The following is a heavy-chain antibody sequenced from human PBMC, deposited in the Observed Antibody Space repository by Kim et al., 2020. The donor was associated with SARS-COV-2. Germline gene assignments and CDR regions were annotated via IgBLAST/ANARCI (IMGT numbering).Heavy chain of an antibody. D-gene: IGHD1-26*01. V-gene: IGHV4-59*01. Sequence: SETLSLTCSVSGGSLSTFYWSWIRQPPGRGPEWVGHIYYGGKADYNPSLKSRVTISVDTPNNQFSLQLTSVTAADTAVYYCARGYSQSSLGYWGQGILVAVSS. CDR2: IYYGGKA. CDR3: ARGYSQSSLGY. CDR1: GGSLSTFY. J-gene: IGHJ4*02.